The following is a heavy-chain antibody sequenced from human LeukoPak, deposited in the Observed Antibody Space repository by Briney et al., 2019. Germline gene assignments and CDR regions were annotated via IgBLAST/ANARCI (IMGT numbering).Heavy chain of an antibody. CDR2: ISSGGTP. Sequence: GGYLRLYCAASGFTVSTNYMSWVRQAPGKGLEWVSVISSGGTPYYADSVKGRFTISRDSSENTLYLQMHSLRAEDTAVYYCARGGAGYAFDYWGQGTLVTVSS. J-gene: IGHJ4*02. V-gene: IGHV3-66*02. CDR3: ARGGAGYAFDY. CDR1: GFTVSTNY. D-gene: IGHD5-12*01.